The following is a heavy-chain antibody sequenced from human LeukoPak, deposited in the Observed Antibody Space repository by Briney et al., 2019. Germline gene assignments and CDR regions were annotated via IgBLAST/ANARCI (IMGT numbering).Heavy chain of an antibody. CDR3: ARDGGYYDSSGYYYVGRGPDY. CDR2: ISSSSSYI. CDR1: GFTFSSYS. V-gene: IGHV3-21*01. Sequence: GGSLRLSCAASGFTFSSYSMNWVRQAPGKGLEWVSSISSSSSYIYYADSVKGRFTISRDNAKNSLYLQMNSLRAEDTAVYYCARDGGYYDSSGYYYVGRGPDYWGQGTLVTVSS. D-gene: IGHD3-22*01. J-gene: IGHJ4*02.